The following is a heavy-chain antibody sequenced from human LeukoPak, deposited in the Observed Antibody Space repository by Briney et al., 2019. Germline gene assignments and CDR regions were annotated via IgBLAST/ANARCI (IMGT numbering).Heavy chain of an antibody. CDR3: ARDPAYLNDFWSGYYCYYYMDV. V-gene: IGHV1-2*02. CDR2: INPNSGGT. J-gene: IGHJ6*03. D-gene: IGHD3-3*01. CDR1: GYTFTSYY. Sequence: ASVKVSCKASGYTFTSYYMHWVRQAPGQGLEWMGWINPNSGGTNYAQKFQGRVTMTRDTSISTAYMELSRLRSDDTAVYYCARDPAYLNDFWSGYYCYYYMDVWGKGTTVTISS.